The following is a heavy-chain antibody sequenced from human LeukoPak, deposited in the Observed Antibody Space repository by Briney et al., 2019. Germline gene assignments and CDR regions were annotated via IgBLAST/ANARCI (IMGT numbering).Heavy chain of an antibody. J-gene: IGHJ3*02. V-gene: IGHV4-39*07. CDR1: GGSISSSSYY. CDR3: ARATGIAAAGTGSAFDI. CDR2: IYYSGST. D-gene: IGHD6-13*01. Sequence: SETLSLTCTVSGGSISSSSYYWGWIRQPPGKGLEWIGSIYYSGSTYYNPSLKSRVTISVDTSKNQFSLKLSSVTAADTAVYYCARATGIAAAGTGSAFDIWGQGTMVTVSS.